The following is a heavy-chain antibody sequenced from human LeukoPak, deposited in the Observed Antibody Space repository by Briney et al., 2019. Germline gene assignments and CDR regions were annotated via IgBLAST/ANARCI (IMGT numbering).Heavy chain of an antibody. CDR1: GGTFSSYA. D-gene: IGHD6-13*01. J-gene: IGHJ5*02. V-gene: IGHV1-69*04. CDR3: ARDFADSSRSTGAGYPFDP. CDR2: IIPILGIA. Sequence: ASVKVSCKASGGTFSSYAISWVRQAPGQGLEWMGRIIPILGIANYAQKFQGRVTITADKSTSTAYMELSSLRSEDTAVYYCARDFADSSRSTGAGYPFDPWGQGTLVTVSS.